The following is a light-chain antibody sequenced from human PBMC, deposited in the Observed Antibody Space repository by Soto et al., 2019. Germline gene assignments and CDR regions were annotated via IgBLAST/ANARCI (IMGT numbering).Light chain of an antibody. J-gene: IGLJ7*01. Sequence: QSALTQPASVSGSPGQSITISCTGTSSDVGGYNYVSWYQQHPGKAPKLMIYDVSKRPSGVSNRFSGSKSGNTASLTISGLQAEYEADYYCNSYTSSSTAVFGGGTQLTVL. CDR1: SSDVGGYNY. CDR2: DVS. CDR3: NSYTSSSTAV. V-gene: IGLV2-14*01.